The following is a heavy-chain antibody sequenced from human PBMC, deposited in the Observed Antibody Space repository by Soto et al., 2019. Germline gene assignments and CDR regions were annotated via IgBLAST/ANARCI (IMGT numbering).Heavy chain of an antibody. CDR3: ARERGKYYYGMDV. J-gene: IGHJ6*02. D-gene: IGHD3-16*01. Sequence: GASVKVSCKASGYTFTGYYMHWVRQAPGQGLEWMGWINPNSGGTNYAQKFQGRVTMTRDTSISTAYMELRRLRSDDTAVYYCARERGKYYYGMDVWGQGTTVTVSS. CDR2: INPNSGGT. CDR1: GYTFTGYY. V-gene: IGHV1-2*02.